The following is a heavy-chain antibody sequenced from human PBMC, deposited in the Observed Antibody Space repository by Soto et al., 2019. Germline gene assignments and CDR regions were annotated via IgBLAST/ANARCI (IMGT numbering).Heavy chain of an antibody. CDR1: GYTFTGYY. J-gene: IGHJ6*02. V-gene: IGHV1-2*02. Sequence: XSVKVSCKASGYTFTGYYMDWVRQAPGQGLEWMGWINPNSGGTNYAQKFQGRVTMTRDTSVSTAYMELSRLRSDDTAVYYCARDPGPYKMLFSYYYYGMDVCGQGTTVTVSS. CDR3: ARDPGPYKMLFSYYYYGMDV. CDR2: INPNSGGT. D-gene: IGHD2-21*01.